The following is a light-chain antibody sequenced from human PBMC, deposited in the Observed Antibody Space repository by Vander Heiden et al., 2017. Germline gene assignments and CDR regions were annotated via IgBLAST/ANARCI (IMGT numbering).Light chain of an antibody. J-gene: IGKJ4*01. CDR1: QSVLYSSNNKNY. V-gene: IGKV4-1*01. CDR2: WAS. CDR3: QQYYRTPLLT. Sequence: DIVMTQSPDSLAVSLGERATINCKSSQSVLYSSNNKNYLAWYQQKPGQPPKLLIYWASTRESGVPDRFSGSGSGTDFTLTISSLQAEDVAVYYCQQYYRTPLLTFGGEAKVEIK.